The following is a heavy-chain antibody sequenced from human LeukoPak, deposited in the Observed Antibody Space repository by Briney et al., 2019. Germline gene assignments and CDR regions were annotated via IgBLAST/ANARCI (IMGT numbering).Heavy chain of an antibody. J-gene: IGHJ4*02. Sequence: SETLSLTCTVSGGSISSSSYYWGWIRQPPGKGLEWIGSIYYSGSTYYNPSLKSRVTISVDTSKNQFSLKLSSVTAADTAVYYCARESSSGYGYVFRYWGQGTLVIVSS. V-gene: IGHV4-39*07. D-gene: IGHD5-18*01. CDR1: GGSISSSSYY. CDR3: ARESSSGYGYVFRY. CDR2: IYYSGST.